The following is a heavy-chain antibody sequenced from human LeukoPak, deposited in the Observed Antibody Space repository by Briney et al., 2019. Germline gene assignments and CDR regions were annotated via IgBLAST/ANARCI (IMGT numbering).Heavy chain of an antibody. Sequence: GGSLRLSCVASEFTLSNYAMTWVGQAPGKGLEWVSTISGGGDSTYFAESVKGRFTISRDNSKNTLYLQMNGLRAEDTALYYCAKALYSRWSLHYWGQGTLVTVSS. D-gene: IGHD6-13*01. CDR1: EFTLSNYA. CDR3: AKALYSRWSLHY. CDR2: ISGGGDST. V-gene: IGHV3-23*01. J-gene: IGHJ4*02.